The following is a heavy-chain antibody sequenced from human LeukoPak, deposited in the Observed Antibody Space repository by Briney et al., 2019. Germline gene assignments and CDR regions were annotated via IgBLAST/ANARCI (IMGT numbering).Heavy chain of an antibody. CDR2: INREGSDK. V-gene: IGHV3-7*01. J-gene: IGHJ6*02. D-gene: IGHD3-16*01. CDR3: ARDGVPGGRDV. Sequence: GESLRLSSAASGFAFRSHWMNWVRQAPGKGLEWVANINREGSDKIYVDSVKGRFTISRDNAKNSLYLRVNSLRVEDTAVYYCARDGVPGGRDVWGQGTTVTVS. CDR1: GFAFRSHW.